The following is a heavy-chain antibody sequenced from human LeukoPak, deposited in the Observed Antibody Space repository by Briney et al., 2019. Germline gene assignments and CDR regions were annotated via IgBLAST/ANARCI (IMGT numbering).Heavy chain of an antibody. Sequence: GGSLRLSCAASGFTFSSYAMSWVRQAPGKGLEWVSAINGSGGSTYYADSVKGRFTISRDNSKNTLYLQMNSLRAEDTAVYYCAKQEAPPGSAYWGQGTLVTVSS. CDR1: GFTFSSYA. CDR2: INGSGGST. V-gene: IGHV3-23*01. CDR3: AKQEAPPGSAY. J-gene: IGHJ4*02. D-gene: IGHD3-10*01.